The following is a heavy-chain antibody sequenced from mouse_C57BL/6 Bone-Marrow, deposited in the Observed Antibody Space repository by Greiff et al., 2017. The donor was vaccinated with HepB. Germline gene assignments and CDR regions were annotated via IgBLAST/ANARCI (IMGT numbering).Heavy chain of an antibody. D-gene: IGHD2-2*01. V-gene: IGHV1-7*01. J-gene: IGHJ4*01. CDR2: INPSSGYT. Sequence: VQLQQSGAELAKPGASVLLSCKASGYTFTSYWMHWVKQRRGQGLEWIGYINPSSGYTKYNQKFKDKATLTADKSSSTAYMQLSSLTYEDSAGYYCARWAGLRDYYAMDYWGQGTSVTGSS. CDR3: ARWAGLRDYYAMDY. CDR1: GYTFTSYW.